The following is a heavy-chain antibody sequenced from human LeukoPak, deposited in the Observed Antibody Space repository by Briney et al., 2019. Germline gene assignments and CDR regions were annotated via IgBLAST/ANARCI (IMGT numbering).Heavy chain of an antibody. D-gene: IGHD3-10*01. CDR1: GGSISSGSYY. V-gene: IGHV4-39*07. J-gene: IGHJ5*02. CDR3: ARESNYHGSGTGWFDP. Sequence: SETLSLTCTVSGGSISSGSYYWSWIRQPPGKGLEWIGSIYYSGSTYYNPSLKSRVTISVDTSKNQFSLKLSSVTAADTALYYCARESNYHGSGTGWFDPWGQGTLVTVSS. CDR2: IYYSGST.